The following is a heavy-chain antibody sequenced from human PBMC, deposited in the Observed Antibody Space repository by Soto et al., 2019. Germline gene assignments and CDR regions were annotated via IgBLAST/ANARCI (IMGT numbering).Heavy chain of an antibody. D-gene: IGHD4-4*01. CDR2: IYYSGST. Sequence: QLQLQESGPGLVKPSETLSLTCTVSGGSISSSSYYWGWIRQPPGKGLEWIGSIYYSGSTYYNPSLKSRVTISVDTSKNQFSLKLSSVTAADTAVYYCARHPGMTTLESWFDPWGQGTLVTVSS. CDR1: GGSISSSSYY. CDR3: ARHPGMTTLESWFDP. J-gene: IGHJ5*02. V-gene: IGHV4-39*01.